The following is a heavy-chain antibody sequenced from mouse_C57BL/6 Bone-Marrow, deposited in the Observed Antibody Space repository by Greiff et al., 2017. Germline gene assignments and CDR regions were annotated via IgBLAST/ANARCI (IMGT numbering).Heavy chain of an antibody. J-gene: IGHJ1*03. V-gene: IGHV1-85*01. CDR1: GYTFTSYD. CDR2: IYPRDGST. CDR3: ARLEYDGSSGDWYFDV. D-gene: IGHD1-1*01. Sequence: QVQLKESGPELVKPGASVKLSCKASGYTFTSYDINWVKQRPGQGLEWIGWIYPRDGSTNYNEKFKGKATLTVDKSSSTAYMELHSLTSEDSAVYFCARLEYDGSSGDWYFDVWGTGTTVTVSS.